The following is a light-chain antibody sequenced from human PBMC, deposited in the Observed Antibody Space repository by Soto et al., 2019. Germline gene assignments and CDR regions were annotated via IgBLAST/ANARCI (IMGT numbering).Light chain of an antibody. V-gene: IGKV1-33*01. Sequence: DIQRTESPSCLSASVGDRVTITCQASQDIGNYLNWYQQRPGKAPKLLILDASSLDTGVPSRFSGSGSGTDFTFTISRLQSEDIATYYCQQYYNVPITFGQGTRLEIK. CDR3: QQYYNVPIT. CDR1: QDIGNY. CDR2: DAS. J-gene: IGKJ5*01.